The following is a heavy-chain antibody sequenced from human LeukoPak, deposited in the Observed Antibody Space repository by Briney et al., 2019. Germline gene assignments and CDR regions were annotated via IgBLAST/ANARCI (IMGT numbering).Heavy chain of an antibody. J-gene: IGHJ4*02. Sequence: PGGSLRLSCAASGFTFSSYEMNWVRQAPGKGLEWVSYISSSGSTIYYADSLEGRFTISRDNAKNSLYLQMNSLRAEDTAVYYCARAHYYDSSGLDFWGQGTLVTVSS. D-gene: IGHD3-22*01. V-gene: IGHV3-48*03. CDR3: ARAHYYDSSGLDF. CDR1: GFTFSSYE. CDR2: ISSSGSTI.